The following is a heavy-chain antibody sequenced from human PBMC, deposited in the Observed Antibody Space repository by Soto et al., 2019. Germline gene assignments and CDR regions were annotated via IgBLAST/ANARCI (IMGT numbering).Heavy chain of an antibody. CDR3: ARVVVPAANNWFDP. V-gene: IGHV1-69*13. Sequence: SVKVSCKASGGTFSSYAISWVRQAPGQGLEWMGGIIPIFGTANYAQKFQGRVTITADESTSTAYMELSSLRSEDTAVYYCARVVVPAANNWFDPWGQGTLVTVSS. CDR1: GGTFSSYA. CDR2: IIPIFGTA. D-gene: IGHD2-2*01. J-gene: IGHJ5*02.